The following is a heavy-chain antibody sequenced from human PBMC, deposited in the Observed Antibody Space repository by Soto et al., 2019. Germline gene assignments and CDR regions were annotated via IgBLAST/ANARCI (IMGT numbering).Heavy chain of an antibody. J-gene: IGHJ4*02. D-gene: IGHD2-2*01. CDR2: IYWDDDK. CDR1: GFSLSTSAVG. CDR3: AHGKGYCSSTRCYGAGHFGY. V-gene: IGHV2-5*02. Sequence: QITLKESGPPLVKPTQTLTLTCTFSGFSLSTSAVGVGWIRQPPGKALEWLALIYWDDDKRYSPSLKSRLTVPKDPSPNQVVLKMTNMGPVDTATYYCAHGKGYCSSTRCYGAGHFGYWGQGTLVTVSA.